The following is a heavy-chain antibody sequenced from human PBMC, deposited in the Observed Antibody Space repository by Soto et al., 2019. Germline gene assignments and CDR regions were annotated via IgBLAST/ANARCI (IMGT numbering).Heavy chain of an antibody. J-gene: IGHJ4*02. CDR1: GYTFTIYG. V-gene: IGHV1-18*01. D-gene: IGHD4-17*01. CDR3: ARDGGYGGPY. CDR2: ISAYNGNT. Sequence: ASVNVSCTASGYTFTIYGISFVRQAPGQGLEWMGWISAYNGNTNYAQKPQGRVTMTTDTSTSTAYMELRSLRSDDTAVYYCARDGGYGGPYWGQGTLVTVSS.